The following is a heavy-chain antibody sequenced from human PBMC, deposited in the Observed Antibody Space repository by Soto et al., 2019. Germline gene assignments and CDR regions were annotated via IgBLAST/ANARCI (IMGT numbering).Heavy chain of an antibody. Sequence: QVQLVQSGAEVKKPGTSVKVSCKASGYTFTKYGITWVRQAPGQGLEWMGWISVYNGNTKYGQKFRDRVTMTPDTATTTASIELRSLRSDATVVYYCAKVISHASGRYYFDYWGQGTLVTVSS. J-gene: IGHJ4*02. V-gene: IGHV1-18*01. CDR1: GYTFTKYG. CDR3: AKVISHASGRYYFDY. CDR2: ISVYNGNT.